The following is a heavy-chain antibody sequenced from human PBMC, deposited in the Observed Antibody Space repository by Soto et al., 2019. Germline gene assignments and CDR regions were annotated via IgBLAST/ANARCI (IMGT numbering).Heavy chain of an antibody. J-gene: IGHJ5*02. CDR3: ARVSTTVTTLGFDP. Sequence: QVQLQESGPGLVKPSQTLSLTCTVSGGSISSGGYYWSWIRQHPGKGLEWIGYIYYSGSTYYNPYLKSGVTISVDTSKNQFSLNLSSVTAADTAVYYCARVSTTVTTLGFDPWGQGTLVTVSS. CDR2: IYYSGST. V-gene: IGHV4-31*03. CDR1: GGSISSGGYY. D-gene: IGHD4-17*01.